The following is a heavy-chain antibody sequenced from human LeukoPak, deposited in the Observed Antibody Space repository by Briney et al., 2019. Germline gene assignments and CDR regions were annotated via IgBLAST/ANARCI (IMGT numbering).Heavy chain of an antibody. CDR3: ARVGGYSGSYLPPYYFDY. D-gene: IGHD1-26*01. CDR1: GFTFSSYA. CDR2: IYSGGST. V-gene: IGHV3-66*01. J-gene: IGHJ4*02. Sequence: GGSLRLSCAASGFTFSSYAMHWVRQAPGKGLEWVSVIYSGGSTYYADSVKGRFTISRDNSKNTLYLQMNSLRAEDTAVYYCARVGGYSGSYLPPYYFDYWGQGTLVTVSS.